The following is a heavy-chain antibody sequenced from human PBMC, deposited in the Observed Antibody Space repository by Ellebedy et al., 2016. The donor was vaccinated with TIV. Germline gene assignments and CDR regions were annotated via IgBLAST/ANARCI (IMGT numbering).Heavy chain of an antibody. CDR3: ARGKNGFDP. V-gene: IGHV4-30-2*01. CDR1: GVPINSGGYS. Sequence: SETLSLTCAVPGVPINSGGYSWSWLRQPPGKGPEWIGFISHSGSTNNNPSLGRRAIISLDTSKNQLTLRLSSVTAADTAVYYCARGKNGFDPWGQGTLVTVSS. J-gene: IGHJ5*02. CDR2: ISHSGST.